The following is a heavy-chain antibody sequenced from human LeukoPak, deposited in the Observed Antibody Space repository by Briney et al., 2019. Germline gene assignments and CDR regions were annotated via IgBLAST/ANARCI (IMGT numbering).Heavy chain of an antibody. D-gene: IGHD1-14*01. J-gene: IGHJ3*02. CDR2: ISGSGIST. CDR1: GFTFSDYG. Sequence: GGSLRLSGAAAGFTFSDYGMNLVRQAPGKGLEWVSGISGSGISTYYADSVKGRFTISRDNSKNTLYLQMYSLRVEDTAVYYCANPTNPRTHDAFDIWGQGTRVTVSS. CDR3: ANPTNPRTHDAFDI. V-gene: IGHV3-23*01.